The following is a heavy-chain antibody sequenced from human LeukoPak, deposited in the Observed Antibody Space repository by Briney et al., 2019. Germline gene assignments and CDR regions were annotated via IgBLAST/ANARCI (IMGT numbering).Heavy chain of an antibody. CDR2: ISYSGST. CDR3: ARSVNIVVEYYFDY. V-gene: IGHV4-39*01. J-gene: IGHJ4*02. D-gene: IGHD2-15*01. Sequence: SETLSLTCAVYGGSFSGYFWGWIRQPPGKGLEWIGSISYSGSTYYNPSLKSRVTISVGTSKNQFSLKLNSVTAADTAVYYCARSVNIVVEYYFDYWGQGTLVTVSS. CDR1: GGSFSGYF.